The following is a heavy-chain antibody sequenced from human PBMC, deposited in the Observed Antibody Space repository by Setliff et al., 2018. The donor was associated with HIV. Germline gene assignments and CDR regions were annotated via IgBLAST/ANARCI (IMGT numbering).Heavy chain of an antibody. CDR3: ARDGADYNFRSGTYPFDI. CDR1: GYVFTTYV. V-gene: IGHV7-4-1*02. J-gene: IGHJ4*02. CDR2: INANTGNP. D-gene: IGHD3-3*01. Sequence: WASVKVSCKASGYVFTTYVINWVRQAPGRGLELMGWINANTGNPRYAPGFTGRFVFSLDTSATTAHLQINGLKAEDIAVYYCARDGADYNFRSGTYPFDIWGQGTLVTVSS.